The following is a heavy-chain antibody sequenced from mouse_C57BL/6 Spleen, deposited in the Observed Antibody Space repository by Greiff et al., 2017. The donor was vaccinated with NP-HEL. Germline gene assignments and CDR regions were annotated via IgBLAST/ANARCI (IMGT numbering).Heavy chain of an antibody. V-gene: IGHV5-9-1*02. CDR3: TRDGDYDGIAY. CDR2: ISSGGDYI. J-gene: IGHJ3*01. Sequence: EVMLVESGEGLVKPGGSLKLSCAASGFTFSSYAMSWVRQTPEKRLEWVAYISSGGDYIYYADTVKGRFTISRDNARNTLYLQMSSLKSEDTAMYYCTRDGDYDGIAYWGQGTLVTVSA. D-gene: IGHD2-4*01. CDR1: GFTFSSYA.